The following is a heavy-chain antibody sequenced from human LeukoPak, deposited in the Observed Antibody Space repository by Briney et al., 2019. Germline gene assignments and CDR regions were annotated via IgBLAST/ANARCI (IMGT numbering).Heavy chain of an antibody. J-gene: IGHJ6*02. CDR1: GLTFSSYW. D-gene: IGHD3-22*01. CDR3: ARDGYYYDSSGYYQYYYYGMDV. V-gene: IGHV3-7*03. Sequence: QPGGSLRLSCAASGLTFSSYWMIWVRQAPGKGLEWVANIKQDGSEKYYVDSVKGRFTISRDNAKNSLYLQMNSLRAEDTAVYYCARDGYYYDSSGYYQYYYYGMDVWGQGTTVTVSS. CDR2: IKQDGSEK.